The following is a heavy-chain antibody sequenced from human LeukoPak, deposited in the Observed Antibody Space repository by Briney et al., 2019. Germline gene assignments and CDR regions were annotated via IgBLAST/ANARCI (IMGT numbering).Heavy chain of an antibody. V-gene: IGHV3-7*01. CDR1: GFTFSTYW. J-gene: IGHJ4*02. CDR2: IKQDGSEK. D-gene: IGHD3-16*02. CDR3: ARGGPGHIVMAEARGLSY. Sequence: PGGSLRLSCAGSGFTFSTYWMSWVRQAPGRGLGWVANIKQDGSEKSYVDSVKGRFTISRDNAKNSLYLQINSLRAEDTAVYYCARGGPGHIVMAEARGLSYWGQGTLVTVSS.